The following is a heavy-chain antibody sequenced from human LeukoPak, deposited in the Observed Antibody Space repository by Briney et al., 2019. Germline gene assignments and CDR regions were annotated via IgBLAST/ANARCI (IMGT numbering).Heavy chain of an antibody. CDR1: GGSISSGGYS. V-gene: IGHV4-30-2*01. Sequence: PSQTLSLTCAVSGGSISSGGYSWSWIRRPPGKGLEWIGYIYHSGSTYYNPSLKSRVTISVDRSKNQFSLKLSSVTAADTAVYYCARYQLLSPGFDYWGQGTLVTVSS. CDR3: ARYQLLSPGFDY. D-gene: IGHD2-2*01. CDR2: IYHSGST. J-gene: IGHJ4*02.